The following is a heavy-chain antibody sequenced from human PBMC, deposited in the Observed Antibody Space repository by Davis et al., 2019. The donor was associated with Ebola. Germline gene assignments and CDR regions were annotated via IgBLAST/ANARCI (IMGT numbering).Heavy chain of an antibody. CDR3: ARDLMRGPRLDYDSSGYGY. D-gene: IGHD3-22*01. J-gene: IGHJ4*02. CDR1: GGTFSSYA. Sequence: ASVKVSCKASGGTFSSYAISWVRQAPGQGREWMGGIIPIFGTANYAQKFQGRVTITADESTSTAYMELSSLRSEDTAVYYCARDLMRGPRLDYDSSGYGYWGQGTLVTVSS. CDR2: IIPIFGTA. V-gene: IGHV1-69*13.